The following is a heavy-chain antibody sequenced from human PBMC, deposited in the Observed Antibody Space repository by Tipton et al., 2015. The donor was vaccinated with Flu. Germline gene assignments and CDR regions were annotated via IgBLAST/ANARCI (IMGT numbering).Heavy chain of an antibody. CDR3: ARGFPRFDA. J-gene: IGHJ5*02. Sequence: TLSLTCTVSGGSISGFYWSWIRQPATKGLEWIGRIYATGTTNYNPSLKSRVTMSVDTSKNQFSLKLISVTAADTALYYCARGFPRFDAWGQGPLVTVSS. V-gene: IGHV4-4*07. CDR2: IYATGTT. CDR1: GGSISGFY.